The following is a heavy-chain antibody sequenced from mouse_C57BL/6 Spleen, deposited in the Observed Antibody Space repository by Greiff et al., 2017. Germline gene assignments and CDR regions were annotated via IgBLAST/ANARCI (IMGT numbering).Heavy chain of an antibody. J-gene: IGHJ4*01. CDR3: AKLGLAMDY. V-gene: IGHV3-6*01. D-gene: IGHD4-1*01. Sequence: EVKLQESGPGLVKPSQSLSLTCSVTGYSITSGYYWNWIRQFTGNKLEWMGYISYDGNNNYNPSLKNRISITRDTSKNQFFLKLNSVTTEDTATYYCAKLGLAMDYWGQGTSVTVSS. CDR2: ISYDGNN. CDR1: GYSITSGYY.